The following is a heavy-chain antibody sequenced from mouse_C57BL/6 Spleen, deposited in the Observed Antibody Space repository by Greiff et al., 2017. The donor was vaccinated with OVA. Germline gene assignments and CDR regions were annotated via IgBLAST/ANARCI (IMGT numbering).Heavy chain of an antibody. Sequence: EVQLQQSGPELVKLGASVKISCKASGYTFTDYNMHWVKQSHGKSLAWIGYINPNNGGTSSNQKFKGKATLTVNKSSSTAYMELRSLTSEDSAVYYCARCYDGYYAYFDYWGQGTTLTVSS. J-gene: IGHJ2*01. V-gene: IGHV1-22*01. D-gene: IGHD2-3*01. CDR2: INPNNGGT. CDR1: GYTFTDYN. CDR3: ARCYDGYYAYFDY.